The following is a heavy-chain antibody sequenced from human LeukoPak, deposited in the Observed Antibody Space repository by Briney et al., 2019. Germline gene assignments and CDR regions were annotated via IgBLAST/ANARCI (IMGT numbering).Heavy chain of an antibody. CDR2: INHSGST. D-gene: IGHD6-6*01. Sequence: TSETLSLTCAVYGGSFSGYYWSWIRQPPGKGLEWIGEINHSGSTNYNPSLKSRGTISVDTSKNQFSLKLSSVTAADTAVYYCARLLQQLVREAVDYWGQGTLVTVSS. J-gene: IGHJ4*02. CDR1: GGSFSGYY. V-gene: IGHV4-34*01. CDR3: ARLLQQLVREAVDY.